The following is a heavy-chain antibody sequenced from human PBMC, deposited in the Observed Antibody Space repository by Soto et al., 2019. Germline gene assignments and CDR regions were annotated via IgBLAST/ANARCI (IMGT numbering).Heavy chain of an antibody. J-gene: IGHJ4*02. V-gene: IGHV4-34*01. CDR2: INHSGSA. CDR1: GGNISGHS. D-gene: IGHD1-26*01. CDR3: ARGLISGSHYSGGWYYFDS. Sequence: LEPLCLTCDVEGGNISGHSWTWIRQTPGKGLKWIGQINHSGSANYNPSLRSRVTISVHTSNSQFSLELSSVTAADTAVYYCARGLISGSHYSGGWYYFDSWGQGTQVT.